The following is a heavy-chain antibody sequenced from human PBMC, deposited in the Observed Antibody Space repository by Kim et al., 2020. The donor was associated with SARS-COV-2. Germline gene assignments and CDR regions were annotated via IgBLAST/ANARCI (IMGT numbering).Heavy chain of an antibody. CDR2: IYSGGST. J-gene: IGHJ4*02. CDR3: ARDSPYGSGSYYIEY. D-gene: IGHD3-10*01. V-gene: IGHV3-66*02. Sequence: GGSLRLSCAASGFTVSSNYMSWVRQAPGKGLEWVSVIYSGGSTYYADSVKGRFTISRDNSKNTLYLQMNSLRAEDTAVYYCARDSPYGSGSYYIEYWGQGTLVTVSS. CDR1: GFTVSSNY.